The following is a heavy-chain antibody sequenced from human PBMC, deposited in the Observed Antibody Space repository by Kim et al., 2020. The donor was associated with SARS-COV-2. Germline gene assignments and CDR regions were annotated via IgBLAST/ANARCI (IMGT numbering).Heavy chain of an antibody. CDR3: ARGTTLWHPSGYYPNPAYYFDY. D-gene: IGHD3-22*01. V-gene: IGHV4-31*03. Sequence: SETLSLTCTVSGGSISSGGYYWSWIRQHPGKGLEWIGYIYYSGSTYYNPSLKSRVTISVDTSKNQFSLKLSSVTAADTAVYYCARGTTLWHPSGYYPNPAYYFDYWGQGTLVTVSS. J-gene: IGHJ4*02. CDR1: GGSISSGGYY. CDR2: IYYSGST.